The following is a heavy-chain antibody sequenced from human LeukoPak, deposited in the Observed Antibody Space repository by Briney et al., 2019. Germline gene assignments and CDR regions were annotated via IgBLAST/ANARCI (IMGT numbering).Heavy chain of an antibody. CDR2: IKQDGSEK. CDR1: GFTFSSYW. V-gene: IGHV3-7*01. J-gene: IGHJ6*02. Sequence: GGSLRLSCAASGFTFSSYWMSWVRQAPGKGLEWVANIKQDGSEKYYVDSVKGRFTISRDNAKNSLYLQMNSLRAEDTAVYYCARDYFGSGSYYNAYYGMDVWGQGTTVTVSS. D-gene: IGHD3-10*01. CDR3: ARDYFGSGSYYNAYYGMDV.